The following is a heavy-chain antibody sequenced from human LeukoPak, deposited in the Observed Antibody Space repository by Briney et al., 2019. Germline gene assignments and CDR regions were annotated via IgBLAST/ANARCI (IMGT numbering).Heavy chain of an antibody. Sequence: PSETLSLTCAVSGYSISSGYYWGWIRQPPGKGLEWIGSIYHSGSTYYNPSLKSRVTISVDTSRNQFSLKLSSVTAADTAVYYCARGLTYYDFWSGHHLGSYHMDVWGKGTTVTVSS. CDR2: IYHSGST. CDR3: ARGLTYYDFWSGHHLGSYHMDV. J-gene: IGHJ6*03. CDR1: GYSISSGYY. V-gene: IGHV4-38-2*01. D-gene: IGHD3-3*01.